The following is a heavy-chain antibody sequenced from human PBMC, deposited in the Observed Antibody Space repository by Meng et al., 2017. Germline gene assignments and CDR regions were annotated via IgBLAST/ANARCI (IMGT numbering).Heavy chain of an antibody. Sequence: GVGLVQPGGSRVLSCAASGFTFSSYAMSWVRQAPGKGLEWVSAISGSGGSTYYADSVKGRFTISRDNSKNTLYLQMNSLRAEDTAVYYCAKDLGIFGAFDIWGQGTMVTVPS. V-gene: IGHV3-23*01. CDR3: AKDLGIFGAFDI. CDR2: ISGSGGST. J-gene: IGHJ3*02. CDR1: GFTFSSYA. D-gene: IGHD1-26*01.